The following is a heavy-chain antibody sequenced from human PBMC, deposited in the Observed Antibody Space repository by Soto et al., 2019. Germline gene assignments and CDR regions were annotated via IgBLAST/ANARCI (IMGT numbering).Heavy chain of an antibody. D-gene: IGHD3-9*01. J-gene: IGHJ6*02. CDR2: IIPIFGTA. Sequence: ASVKVSCKASGGTFSSYAISWVRQAPGQGLEWMGGIIPIFGTANYAQKFQGRVTITADESTSTAYMELSSLRSEDTAVYYCAREPLLRYFDWLSPPDYYYGMDVWGQGTTVTVSS. CDR3: AREPLLRYFDWLSPPDYYYGMDV. CDR1: GGTFSSYA. V-gene: IGHV1-69*13.